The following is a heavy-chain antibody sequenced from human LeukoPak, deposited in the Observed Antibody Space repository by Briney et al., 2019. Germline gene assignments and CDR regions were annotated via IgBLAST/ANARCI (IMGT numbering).Heavy chain of an antibody. CDR2: ISGGTT. J-gene: IGHJ4*02. Sequence: GGSLRLSCTASGFTFGDYLISWFRQAPGKGLEWIGFISGGTTEYAASVKGRFTISRDDSTSIAYLQMNSLTTEDTAVYYCSRGSGWLSVYWGQGTLVTVSS. CDR3: SRGSGWLSVY. D-gene: IGHD6-19*01. V-gene: IGHV3-49*03. CDR1: GFTFGDYL.